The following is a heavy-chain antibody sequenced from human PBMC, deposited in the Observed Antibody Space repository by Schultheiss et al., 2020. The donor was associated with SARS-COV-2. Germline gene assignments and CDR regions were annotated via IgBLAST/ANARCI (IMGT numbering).Heavy chain of an antibody. Sequence: GSLRLSCAVYGGSFSGYYWGWIRQPPGKGLEWIGEIYHSGSTYYNPSLKSRVTISVDTSKNQFSLKLSSVTDADTAVYYCARGVKFGGTRLDYWGQGTLVTVSS. CDR2: IYHSGST. CDR1: GGSFSGYY. J-gene: IGHJ4*02. CDR3: ARGVKFGGTRLDY. D-gene: IGHD3-16*01. V-gene: IGHV4-34*01.